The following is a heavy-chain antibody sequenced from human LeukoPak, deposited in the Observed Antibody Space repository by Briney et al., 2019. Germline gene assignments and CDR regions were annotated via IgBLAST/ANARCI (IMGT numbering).Heavy chain of an antibody. CDR2: IWYDGSNK. CDR1: GFTFSSYG. Sequence: GRSLRLSCAASGFTFSSYGMHWVRQAPGKGLEWVAVIWYDGSNKYYADSVKGRFTISRDNSKNTLYLQMNSLRAEDTAVYYCARDGGVVVAATGYYGMDVWGQGTTVTVSS. D-gene: IGHD2-15*01. CDR3: ARDGGVVVAATGYYGMDV. V-gene: IGHV3-33*01. J-gene: IGHJ6*02.